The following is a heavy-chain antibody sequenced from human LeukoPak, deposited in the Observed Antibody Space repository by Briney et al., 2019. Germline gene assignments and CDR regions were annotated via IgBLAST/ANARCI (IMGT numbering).Heavy chain of an antibody. CDR2: MNPNSGNT. CDR1: GYTFTSYD. V-gene: IGHV1-8*01. J-gene: IGHJ6*03. D-gene: IGHD6-13*01. Sequence: GASVKVSCKASGYTFTSYDINWVRQATGQGLEWMGWMNPNSGNTGYAQKFQGRVTMTRNTSISTVYMELSSLRSEDTAVYYCARGYWSSSWSSYYYMDVWGKGTTVTISS. CDR3: ARGYWSSSWSSYYYMDV.